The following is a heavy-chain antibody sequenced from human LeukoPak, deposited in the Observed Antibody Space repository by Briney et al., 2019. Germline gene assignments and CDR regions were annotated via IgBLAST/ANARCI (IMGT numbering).Heavy chain of an antibody. J-gene: IGHJ4*02. Sequence: GGSPRLSCAAFGFTFSSYWMSWVRQAPGKGLEWVAVIWYDGSNEYYVDSVKGRFTISRDNSKDTLYLQMNSLRAEDTAVYYCARDYSSHNGGWERYFDYWGQGTLVTVSS. D-gene: IGHD2-8*01. CDR2: IWYDGSNE. V-gene: IGHV3-33*08. CDR1: GFTFSSYW. CDR3: ARDYSSHNGGWERYFDY.